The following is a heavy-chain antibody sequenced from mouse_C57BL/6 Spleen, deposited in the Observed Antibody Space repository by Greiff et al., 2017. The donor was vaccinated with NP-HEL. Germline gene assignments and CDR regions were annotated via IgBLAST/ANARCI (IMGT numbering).Heavy chain of an antibody. CDR1: GYTFTSYW. CDR3: ARGGLPYYYAMDY. CDR2: INPSNGGT. J-gene: IGHJ4*01. Sequence: QVQLQQPGTELVKPGASVKLSCKASGYTFTSYWMHWVKQRPGQGLEWIGNINPSNGGTTYNEKFKSKATLTVDKSSSTAYMQLSSLTSEDSAVYYCARGGLPYYYAMDYWGQGTSVTVSS. V-gene: IGHV1-53*01. D-gene: IGHD2-2*01.